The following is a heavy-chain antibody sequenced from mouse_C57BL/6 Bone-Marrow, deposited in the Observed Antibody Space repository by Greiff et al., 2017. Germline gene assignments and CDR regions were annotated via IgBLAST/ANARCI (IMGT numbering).Heavy chain of an antibody. D-gene: IGHD1-1*01. J-gene: IGHJ4*01. CDR3: TAYYYGSSYAMDY. CDR1: GFTFSNYW. V-gene: IGHV6-3*01. CDR2: IRLKSDNYAT. Sequence: EVKLQESGGGLVQPGGSMTLSCVASGFTFSNYWMNWVRQSPEKGLEWVAQIRLKSDNYATHYAESVKGRFTISRDDSKRSIYLQMNNLRADDTGIFYCTAYYYGSSYAMDYWGQGTSVTVSS.